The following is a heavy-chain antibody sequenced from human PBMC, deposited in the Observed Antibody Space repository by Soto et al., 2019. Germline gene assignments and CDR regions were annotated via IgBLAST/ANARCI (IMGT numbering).Heavy chain of an antibody. Sequence: SETLSLTCSVSGGSISSGYYYWSWIRQPPGKGLEWIGNIYYSGNTYYNPSLKSRLIISIDTSKNQFSLKMGSVTAADTAVYYWARPPLCATLVWGAGTPLSVS. CDR1: GGSISSGYYY. J-gene: IGHJ6*02. CDR2: IYYSGNT. V-gene: IGHV4-30-4*08. CDR3: ARPPLCATLV. D-gene: IGHD2-2*01.